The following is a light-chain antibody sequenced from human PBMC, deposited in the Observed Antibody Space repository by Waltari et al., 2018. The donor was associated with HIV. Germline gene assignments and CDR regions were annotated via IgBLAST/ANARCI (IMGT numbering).Light chain of an antibody. J-gene: IGKJ5*01. CDR2: VAS. V-gene: IGKV3-20*01. Sequence: EIVLTQSPGTLSLSSGERATLSCRASQSVSSTYLAWYQQKPGQAPRLLIYVASRRATGIPDRFSGRGSGTDFTLTISRLETEDFAVYYCQQYGSAPITFGQGTRLEIK. CDR3: QQYGSAPIT. CDR1: QSVSSTY.